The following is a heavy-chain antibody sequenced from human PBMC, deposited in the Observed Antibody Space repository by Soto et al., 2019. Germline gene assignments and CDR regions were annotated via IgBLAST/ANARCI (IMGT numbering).Heavy chain of an antibody. Sequence: SETLSLTCAVYGGSFSGYYWSWIRQPPGKGLEWIGEINHSGSTNYNPSLKSRVTISVDTSKNQFSLKLSSVTAADTAVYYCARGLISRKICGVVLKRGNWFVPWGQGTLVTVSS. CDR3: ARGLISRKICGVVLKRGNWFVP. CDR1: GGSFSGYY. J-gene: IGHJ5*02. D-gene: IGHD3-3*01. V-gene: IGHV4-34*01. CDR2: INHSGST.